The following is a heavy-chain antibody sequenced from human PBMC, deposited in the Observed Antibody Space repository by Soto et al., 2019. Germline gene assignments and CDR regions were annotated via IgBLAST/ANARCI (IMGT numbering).Heavy chain of an antibody. V-gene: IGHV3-23*01. CDR3: AKGHYYDNVGNWVANQAFDS. Sequence: GGSLRLSCAVTGFSFNNYAMNWVRQAPGRGLEWVSSISGGGTGTYSADAVKGRFTISSDKSRNTVYLQMSSLRADDTAVYYCAKGHYYDNVGNWVANQAFDSWGQGSRGTVSA. D-gene: IGHD3-22*01. CDR2: ISGGGTGT. CDR1: GFSFNNYA. J-gene: IGHJ4*02.